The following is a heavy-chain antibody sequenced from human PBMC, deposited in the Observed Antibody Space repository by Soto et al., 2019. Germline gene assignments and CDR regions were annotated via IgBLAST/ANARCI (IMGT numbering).Heavy chain of an antibody. J-gene: IGHJ4*02. D-gene: IGHD3-22*01. CDR1: GGTFSSYA. CDR3: ARGRTRGGSSGYWYYFDY. CDR2: IIPIFGTA. V-gene: IGHV1-69*06. Sequence: GASVKVSCKASGGTFSSYAISWVRQAPGQGLEWMGGIIPIFGTANYAQKFQGRVTITADKSTSTAYMELSSLRSEDTAVYYCARGRTRGGSSGYWYYFDYWGQGTLVTVSS.